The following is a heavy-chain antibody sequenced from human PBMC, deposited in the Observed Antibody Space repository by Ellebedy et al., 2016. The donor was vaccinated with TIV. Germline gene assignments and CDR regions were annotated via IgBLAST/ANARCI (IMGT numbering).Heavy chain of an antibody. CDR3: ATTLNYGGNCFFDN. CDR1: GFIFNHYS. Sequence: GESLKISCAASGFIFNHYSMNWVRQAPGKGLEWISSISSTGYYIYYADSVKGRFTISRDDAKNSLFLQMNSLRAEDTAVYYCATTLNYGGNCFFDNWGQGTLVTVSS. V-gene: IGHV3-21*01. D-gene: IGHD4-23*01. CDR2: ISSTGYYI. J-gene: IGHJ4*02.